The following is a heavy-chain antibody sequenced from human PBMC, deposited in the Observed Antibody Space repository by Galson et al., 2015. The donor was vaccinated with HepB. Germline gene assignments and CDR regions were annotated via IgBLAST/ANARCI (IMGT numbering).Heavy chain of an antibody. Sequence: SETLSLTCAVYGGSFSGYYWSWIRQPPGKGLEWIGEVNHSGSTNYNPSLKSRVTISVDTSKNQFSLKLSSVTAADTAVYYCARESGCSSTSCHSRSHYYYYMDVWGKGTTVTVSS. V-gene: IGHV4-34*01. CDR2: VNHSGST. CDR3: ARESGCSSTSCHSRSHYYYYMDV. D-gene: IGHD2-2*01. CDR1: GGSFSGYY. J-gene: IGHJ6*03.